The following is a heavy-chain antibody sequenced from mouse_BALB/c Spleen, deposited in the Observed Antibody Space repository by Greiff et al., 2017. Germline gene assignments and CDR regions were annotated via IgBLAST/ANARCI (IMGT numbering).Heavy chain of an antibody. CDR3: AINYYGSSYDY. J-gene: IGHJ2*01. Sequence: EVKLLESGPGLVKPSQSLSLTCTVTGYSITSDYAWNWIRQFPGNKLEWMGYISYSGSTSYNPSLKSRISITRDTSKNQFFLQLNSVTTEDTATYYCAINYYGSSYDYWGQGTTLTVSS. V-gene: IGHV3-2*02. CDR2: ISYSGST. D-gene: IGHD1-1*01. CDR1: GYSITSDYA.